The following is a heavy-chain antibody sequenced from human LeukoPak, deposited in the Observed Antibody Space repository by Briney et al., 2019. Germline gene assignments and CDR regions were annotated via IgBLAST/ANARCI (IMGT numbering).Heavy chain of an antibody. J-gene: IGHJ3*02. CDR2: ISYDGSNK. V-gene: IGHV3-30*18. D-gene: IGHD6-19*01. Sequence: GRSLRLSCAASGFTFSSYGMHWVRQAPGKGLEWVAVISYDGSNKYYADSVKGRFTISRDNSKNTLYLQMNSLRAEDTAVYYCAKAMSAVAHPTEAAFDIWGQGTMVTVSS. CDR3: AKAMSAVAHPTEAAFDI. CDR1: GFTFSSYG.